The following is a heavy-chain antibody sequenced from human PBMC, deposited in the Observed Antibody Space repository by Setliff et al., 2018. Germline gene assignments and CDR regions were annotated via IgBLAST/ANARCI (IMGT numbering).Heavy chain of an antibody. D-gene: IGHD6-13*01. CDR2: ISAYNGNT. CDR3: ARVGSSSWLHPDVCYYYGMDV. Sequence: ASVKVSCKASGYTFTSYGISWVRQAPGQGLEWMGWISAYNGNTNYAQKLQGRVTMTTDTSTSTAYMELRSLRSDDTAVYYCARVGSSSWLHPDVCYYYGMDVWGQGTTVTVSS. CDR1: GYTFTSYG. V-gene: IGHV1-18*01. J-gene: IGHJ6*02.